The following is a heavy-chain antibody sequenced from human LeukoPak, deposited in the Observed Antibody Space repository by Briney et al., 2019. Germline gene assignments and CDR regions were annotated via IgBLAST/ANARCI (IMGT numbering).Heavy chain of an antibody. CDR1: GYTFTSYD. J-gene: IGHJ6*03. Sequence: GASVKVSCKASGYTFTSYDINWVRQATGQGLVWMGWMNPNSGNTGYAQKFQGRVTMTRNTSISTAYMELSSLRSEDTAVYYCATERYCSSTSCHMDVWGKGTTVTVSS. CDR2: MNPNSGNT. V-gene: IGHV1-8*01. CDR3: ATERYCSSTSCHMDV. D-gene: IGHD2-2*01.